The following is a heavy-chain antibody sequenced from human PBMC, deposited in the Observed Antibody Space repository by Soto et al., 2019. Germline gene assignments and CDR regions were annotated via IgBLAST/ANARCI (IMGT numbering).Heavy chain of an antibody. CDR2: IRFDGSNI. CDR1: AVTFTGYG. J-gene: IGHJ4*02. CDR3: ARDGVGSTAYFGYFDY. V-gene: IGHV3-33*01. D-gene: IGHD1-26*01. Sequence: QVELVESGGGVVQPGRSLRLSCAASAVTFTGYGMHWVRQAPGKGLEWVAVIRFDGSNIYYADSVKGRFTISRDNARNMLYLQMNSLRAEDTAVYYGARDGVGSTAYFGYFDYWGLGTLVTVSS.